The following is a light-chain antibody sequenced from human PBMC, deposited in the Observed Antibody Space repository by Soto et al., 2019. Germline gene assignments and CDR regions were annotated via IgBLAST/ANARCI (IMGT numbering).Light chain of an antibody. Sequence: QSALTQPASVSGSPGQSITISCTGTSSDVGGYNYVSWYQQHPGKVPKLMIYEVSNRPSGVSNRFSGSKSGNTASLTISGLQAEDEADYYCSSYTSSSTLPVVFGGGTKVTVL. J-gene: IGLJ2*01. V-gene: IGLV2-14*01. CDR3: SSYTSSSTLPVV. CDR2: EVS. CDR1: SSDVGGYNY.